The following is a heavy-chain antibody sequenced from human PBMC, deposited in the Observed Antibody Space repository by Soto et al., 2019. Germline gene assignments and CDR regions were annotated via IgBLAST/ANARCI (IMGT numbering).Heavy chain of an antibody. Sequence: GESLKLSCQCSGYTFSNFWVGWVRQLPGQGLEWMGIIYPGDHETRYSPSFHGKVTISAEKSINTAYLQWNSLEASDSAFYFCARIPRSSPSFDHCGQGARVTV. J-gene: IGHJ4*02. CDR3: ARIPRSSPSFDH. D-gene: IGHD6-13*01. CDR1: GYTFSNFW. V-gene: IGHV5-51*01. CDR2: IYPGDHET.